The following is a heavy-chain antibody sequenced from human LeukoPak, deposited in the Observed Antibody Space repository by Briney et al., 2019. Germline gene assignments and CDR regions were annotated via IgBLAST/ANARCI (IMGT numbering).Heavy chain of an antibody. CDR3: ARAPSGGWVRRGFDP. D-gene: IGHD6-19*01. CDR1: GGSISSSSYY. CDR2: IYYSGST. V-gene: IGHV4-39*01. Sequence: SETLSLTCTVSGGSISSSSYYWGWIRQPPGKGLEWIGSIYYSGSTYYNPSLKSRVTISVDTSKNQFSLKLSSVTAADTAVYYCARAPSGGWVRRGFDPWGQGTLVTVSS. J-gene: IGHJ5*02.